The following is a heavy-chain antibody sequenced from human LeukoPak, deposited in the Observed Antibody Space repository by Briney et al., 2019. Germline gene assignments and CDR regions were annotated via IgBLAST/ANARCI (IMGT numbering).Heavy chain of an antibody. V-gene: IGHV1-18*01. D-gene: IGHD1-26*01. J-gene: IGHJ4*02. CDR2: ISAYNGNT. CDR1: SYNFAAYG. Sequence: GASVQVSCRASSYNFAAYGISWVRQAPGQGLEWMGWISAYNGNTNYAQRLQGRVTMTTDTSTNTAYMELRSLRCDDTAVYYCARDRAQETLGVFFWHFWGQGTLVTVSS. CDR3: ARDRAQETLGVFFWHF.